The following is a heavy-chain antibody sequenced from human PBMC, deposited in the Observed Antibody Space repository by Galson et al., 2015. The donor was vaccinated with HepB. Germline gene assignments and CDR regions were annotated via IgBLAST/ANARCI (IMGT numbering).Heavy chain of an antibody. V-gene: IGHV5-51*01. CDR2: IYPGDSDT. CDR3: ARQWASPNKYYYYYYGMDV. CDR1: GYNFTSYW. D-gene: IGHD1/OR15-1a*01. Sequence: QSGAEVKKPGESLKISCKGSGYNFTSYWIGWVRQMPGKGLEWMGIIYPGDSDTRYSPSFQGQVTISADKSISTASLQWSSLKASDTAMYYCARQWASPNKYYYYYYGMDVWGQGTTVTVSS. J-gene: IGHJ6*02.